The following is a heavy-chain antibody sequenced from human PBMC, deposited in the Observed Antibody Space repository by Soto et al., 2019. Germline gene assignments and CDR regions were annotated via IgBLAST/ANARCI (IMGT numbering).Heavy chain of an antibody. CDR1: GFSLSTSGMC. V-gene: IGHV2-70*01. CDR2: IDWDDDK. J-gene: IGHJ6*04. Sequence: SGPTLVNPTQTLTLTCTFSGFSLSTSGMCVSWIRQPPGKALEWLALIDWDDDKYYSTSLKTRLTISKDTSKNQVVLTMTNMDPGDTATDYCARIRTDGPPNPPHYGMNVWGRGTTVTVSS. CDR3: ARIRTDGPPNPPHYGMNV.